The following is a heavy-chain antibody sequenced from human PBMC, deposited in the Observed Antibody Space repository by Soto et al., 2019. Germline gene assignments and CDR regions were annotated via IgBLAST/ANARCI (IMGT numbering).Heavy chain of an antibody. D-gene: IGHD5-12*01. V-gene: IGHV3-30*18. J-gene: IGHJ4*02. Sequence: PGGSLRLSCAASGFTFSSYGMHWVRQAPGKGLEWVAVISYDGSNKYYADSVKGRFTISRDNSKNTLYLQMNSLRAEDTAVYYCAKDNVGGYDTGFDYWGQGTLVTVSS. CDR1: GFTFSSYG. CDR2: ISYDGSNK. CDR3: AKDNVGGYDTGFDY.